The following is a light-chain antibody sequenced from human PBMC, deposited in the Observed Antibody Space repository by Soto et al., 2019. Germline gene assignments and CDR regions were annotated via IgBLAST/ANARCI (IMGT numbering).Light chain of an antibody. CDR2: GAS. CDR3: QQYNKWPLT. J-gene: IGKJ4*01. Sequence: ERVMTQSPGTLSVSPGERATLSCRASQSVSSNLAWYQQKPGQAPRLLIYGASTRATGIPARFSGSGSGTEFTLTISSLQSEDFAVYYCQQYNKWPLTFGGGTKVEIK. V-gene: IGKV3D-15*01. CDR1: QSVSSN.